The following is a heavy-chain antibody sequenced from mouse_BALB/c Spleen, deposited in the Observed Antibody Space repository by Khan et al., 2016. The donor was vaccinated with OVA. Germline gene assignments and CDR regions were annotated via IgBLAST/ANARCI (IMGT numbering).Heavy chain of an antibody. D-gene: IGHD1-1*02. Sequence: QVQLQQSGAELVRSGTSVKLSCTASGYTFTNYWINWVKQRPEHGLEWIGNIYPSDSYTHYNQNFKDKATLTVDKSSSTAYMQLSSPTSEDSAVYYCSREVGTMAYWGHGTLVTVSA. J-gene: IGHJ3*01. CDR3: SREVGTMAY. CDR1: GYTFTNYW. CDR2: IYPSDSYT. V-gene: IGHV1-69*02.